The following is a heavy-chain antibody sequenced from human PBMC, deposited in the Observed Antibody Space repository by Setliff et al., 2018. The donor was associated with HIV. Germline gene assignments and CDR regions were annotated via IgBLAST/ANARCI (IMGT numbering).Heavy chain of an antibody. Sequence: PSETLSLTCTVSGGSISSGSYYWSWIRQPAGKGLEWIGHTYTSGSTNYNPSLKSRVTISVDTSKNQFSLKLSSVTAADTAVYYCARGYDSSGYPDYWGQGTLVTVSS. CDR1: GGSISSGSYY. D-gene: IGHD3-22*01. V-gene: IGHV4-61*09. CDR3: ARGYDSSGYPDY. CDR2: TYTSGST. J-gene: IGHJ4*02.